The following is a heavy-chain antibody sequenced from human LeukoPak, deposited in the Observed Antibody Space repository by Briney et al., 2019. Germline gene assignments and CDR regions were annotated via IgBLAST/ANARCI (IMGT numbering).Heavy chain of an antibody. Sequence: AASVKFSCKASGGTFSSYAISWVRQAPGQGLEWMGRIIPIFGIANYAQKFQGRVTITADKSTSTAYMELSSLRSEDTAVYYCARDQEMAQGGYWGQGTLVTVSS. D-gene: IGHD5-24*01. CDR2: IIPIFGIA. J-gene: IGHJ4*02. CDR1: GGTFSSYA. CDR3: ARDQEMAQGGY. V-gene: IGHV1-69*04.